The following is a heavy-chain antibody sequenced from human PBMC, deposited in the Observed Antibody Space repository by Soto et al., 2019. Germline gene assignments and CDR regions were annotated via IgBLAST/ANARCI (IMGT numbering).Heavy chain of an antibody. Sequence: PSETLSLTCTVSGGSISSYYWSWIRQPPGKGLEWIGYIYYSGSTNYNPSLKSRVTISVDTSKNQFSLRLSSVTAADTAVYYCARGNWNYVRYYYYGMDVWGQGTTVTVS. CDR1: GGSISSYY. J-gene: IGHJ6*02. CDR2: IYYSGST. V-gene: IGHV4-59*01. CDR3: ARGNWNYVRYYYYGMDV. D-gene: IGHD1-7*01.